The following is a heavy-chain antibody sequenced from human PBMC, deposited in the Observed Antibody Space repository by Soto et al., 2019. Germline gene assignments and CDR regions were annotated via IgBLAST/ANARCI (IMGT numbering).Heavy chain of an antibody. D-gene: IGHD3-3*01. J-gene: IGHJ4*02. V-gene: IGHV1-2*04. CDR1: GYTFTGCY. CDR2: IIPNSGGT. CDR3: TRGAHRITIFGVVDYFDY. Sequence: GPSVKVSCKASGYTFTGCYMQWVRQAPVQVLEWMGWIIPNSGGTNHAQKFQGWVTMTRDTSIRIAYMELSRLRSDDTAVYYCTRGAHRITIFGVVDYFDYWGQGTLVTVSS.